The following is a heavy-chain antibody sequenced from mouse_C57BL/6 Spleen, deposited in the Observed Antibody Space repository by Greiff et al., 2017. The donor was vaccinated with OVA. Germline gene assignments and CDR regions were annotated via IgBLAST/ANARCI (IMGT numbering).Heavy chain of an antibody. V-gene: IGHV2-6-1*01. J-gene: IGHJ4*01. CDR2: IWSDGST. CDR3: ARHDYDGRDCAMDY. Sequence: VQLQQSGPGLVAPSQSLSITCTVSGFSLTSYGVHWVRQPPGKGLEWLVVIWSDGSTTYNSALKSRLSISKDNSKSQVFLKMNSLQTDDTAMYYCARHDYDGRDCAMDYWGQGTSVTVSS. CDR1: GFSLTSYG. D-gene: IGHD2-4*01.